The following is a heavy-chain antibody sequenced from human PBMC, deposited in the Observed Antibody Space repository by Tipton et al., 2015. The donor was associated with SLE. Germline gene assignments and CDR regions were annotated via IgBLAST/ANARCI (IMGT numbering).Heavy chain of an antibody. CDR1: GGSLSGYW. CDR2: IYPTGRT. V-gene: IGHV4-34*01. CDR3: ARGHSSSWSDYFDY. D-gene: IGHD6-13*01. J-gene: IGHJ4*02. Sequence: GLVKPSETLSLTCTVYGGSLSGYWWSWIRQSPGKGLEWIGEIYPTGRTDYNPSLMSRVTISVDTSKNQFSLKLSSVTAADTAVYYCARGHSSSWSDYFDYWGQGTLVTVSS.